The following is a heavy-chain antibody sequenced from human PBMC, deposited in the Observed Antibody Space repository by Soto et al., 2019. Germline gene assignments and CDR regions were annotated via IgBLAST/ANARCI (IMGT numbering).Heavy chain of an antibody. CDR2: IFYDGYT. V-gene: IGHV4-39*01. D-gene: IGHD6-13*01. J-gene: IGHJ4*02. Sequence: LQLQESGPGLVKPSETLSLTCTVSGDSISGSPYFWGWIRQPPGKGLEWIASIFYDGYTYYTPSLKSRAIISMDTSKNQFSLKLTSVAAADTAIYFCARLQAAVPHYWGQGTLVIVSS. CDR1: GDSISGSPYF. CDR3: ARLQAAVPHY.